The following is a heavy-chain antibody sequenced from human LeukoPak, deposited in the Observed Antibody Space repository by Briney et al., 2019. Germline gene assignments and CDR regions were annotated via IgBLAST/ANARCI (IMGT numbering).Heavy chain of an antibody. CDR2: FDPEDGET. J-gene: IGHJ2*01. CDR3: ASSSGSLEGFLSYWYFDL. CDR1: GYTLTELS. Sequence: ASVKVSCKVSGYTLTELSMQWVRQAPGKGLEWMGGFDPEDGETIYAQKFQGRVTMTEDTSTDTAYMELSSLRSEDTAVYYCASSSGSLEGFLSYWYFDLWGRGTLVTVSS. D-gene: IGHD3-22*01. V-gene: IGHV1-24*01.